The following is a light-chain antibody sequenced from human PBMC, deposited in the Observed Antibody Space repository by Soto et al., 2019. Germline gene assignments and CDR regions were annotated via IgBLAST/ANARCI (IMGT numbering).Light chain of an antibody. CDR1: SSDVGGYNY. J-gene: IGLJ1*01. V-gene: IGLV2-14*01. CDR3: SSFASSSTYV. CDR2: EVT. Sequence: QSSLTQPASVSGSPGQSITISCTGTSSDVGGYNYVCWYQQYPGKAPKLLIYEVTNRPSGVSSRFSGSKSGNTASLTISGLQAEDEADYYCSSFASSSTYVFGTGTKVTVL.